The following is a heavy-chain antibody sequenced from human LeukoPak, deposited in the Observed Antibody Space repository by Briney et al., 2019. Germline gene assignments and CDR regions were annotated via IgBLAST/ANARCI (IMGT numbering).Heavy chain of an antibody. J-gene: IGHJ5*02. CDR3: ARGLYGDRDNWFDP. D-gene: IGHD4-17*01. CDR2: INHSGST. CDR1: GGSFSGYY. Sequence: ASETLSLTCAVYGGSFSGYYWSWIRQPPGKGLEWIGEINHSGSTNYNPSLKSRVTISVDRSKNQFSLKLSSVTAADTAVYYCARGLYGDRDNWFDPWGQGTLVTVSS. V-gene: IGHV4-34*01.